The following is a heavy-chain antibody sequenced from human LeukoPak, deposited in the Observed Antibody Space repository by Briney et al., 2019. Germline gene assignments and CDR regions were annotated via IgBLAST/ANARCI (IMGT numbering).Heavy chain of an antibody. V-gene: IGHV3-21*01. CDR2: ISSSSSYI. CDR1: GFTFSSYS. Sequence: PGGSLRLSCAASGFTFSSYSMNWVRQAPGKGLEWVSSISSSSSYIYYADSVKGRFTISRDNAKNSLYLQMNSLRAEDTAVYYCARESTYYYGSGSQWGDYWGQGTLVTVSS. D-gene: IGHD3-10*01. J-gene: IGHJ4*02. CDR3: ARESTYYYGSGSQWGDY.